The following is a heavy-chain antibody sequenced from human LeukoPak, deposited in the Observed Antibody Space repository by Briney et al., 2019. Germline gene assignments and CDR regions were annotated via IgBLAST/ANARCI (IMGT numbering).Heavy chain of an antibody. CDR3: ARHDRLLLYVGY. D-gene: IGHD5/OR15-5a*01. CDR2: VYYSRDT. CDR1: GGSINSNNYY. Sequence: SETLSLTCTVSGGSINSNNYYWGWIRQPPGKGLEWIASVYYSRDTWYNPSLKSRVTISVDTSKNQFSLKLSSVTAADTAVYYCARHDRLLLYVGYWGQGTLVTVSS. V-gene: IGHV4-39*01. J-gene: IGHJ4*02.